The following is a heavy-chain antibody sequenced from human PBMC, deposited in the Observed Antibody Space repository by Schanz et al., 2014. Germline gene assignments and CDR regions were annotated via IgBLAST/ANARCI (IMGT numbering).Heavy chain of an antibody. CDR2: INPSGGGT. J-gene: IGHJ4*02. D-gene: IGHD6-19*01. V-gene: IGHV1-46*01. CDR1: GYTFVSYS. CDR3: ARGGYSSGWYDRDIAHFDY. Sequence: QVQLVQSGGEMKKPGASVKVSCKASGYTFVSYSMHWVRQAPGQGLEWMGIINPSGGGTSYALRFQDRVTVTRDTSRSTAYMELRSLRSDDTAVYYCARGGYSSGWYDRDIAHFDYWGQGTLVTVSS.